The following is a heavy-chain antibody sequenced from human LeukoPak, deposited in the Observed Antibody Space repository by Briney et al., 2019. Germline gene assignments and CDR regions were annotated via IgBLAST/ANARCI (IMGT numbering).Heavy chain of an antibody. CDR1: GFTFSSYW. CDR2: IKQDGSEK. J-gene: IGHJ3*02. Sequence: GGSLRLSCAASGFTFSSYWMSWVRQAPGKGLEWVANIKQDGSEKYYVDSVKGRFTISRDNAKNSLYLQMNSLRAEDAAVYYCARDLSYYYDSSGQRNDVFDIWGKGTMVTVSS. V-gene: IGHV3-7*01. CDR3: ARDLSYYYDSSGQRNDVFDI. D-gene: IGHD3-22*01.